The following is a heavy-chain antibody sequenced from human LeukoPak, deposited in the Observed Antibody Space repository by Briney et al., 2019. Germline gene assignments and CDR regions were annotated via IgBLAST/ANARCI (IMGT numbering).Heavy chain of an antibody. D-gene: IGHD3-10*01. Sequence: GGSLRLSCAASRLIFSSYWMHWVRQAPGKGLVWFSRINSDGSSTIYADSVKGRFTISRDYAKNTVYLQMNSLRVDDTAVYYCAGHYGSGRYHYYYMDVWGRGTTVTVSS. V-gene: IGHV3-74*01. J-gene: IGHJ6*03. CDR2: INSDGSST. CDR3: AGHYGSGRYHYYYMDV. CDR1: RLIFSSYW.